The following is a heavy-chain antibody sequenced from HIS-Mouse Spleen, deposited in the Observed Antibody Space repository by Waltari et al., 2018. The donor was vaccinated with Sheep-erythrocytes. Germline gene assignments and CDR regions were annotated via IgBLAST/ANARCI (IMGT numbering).Heavy chain of an antibody. CDR3: ARVASGATFDY. J-gene: IGHJ4*02. CDR1: GFTFSRYS. D-gene: IGHD1-26*01. CDR2: ISSSSSYI. V-gene: IGHV3-21*01. Sequence: EVQLVESGGGLVKPGGSLRLSCAASGFTFSRYSMNWVRQAPGKGLEWVSSISSSSSYIYYADSGKGRFTISRDNAKNSLYLQMNSLRAEDTAVYYCARVASGATFDYWGQGTLVTVSS.